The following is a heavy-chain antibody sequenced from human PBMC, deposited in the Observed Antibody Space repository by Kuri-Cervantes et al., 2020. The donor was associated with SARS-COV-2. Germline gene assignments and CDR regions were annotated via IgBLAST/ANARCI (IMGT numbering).Heavy chain of an antibody. Sequence: SCAASGFSFSDHYMDWVRQAPGKGLEWVGRIRNEVNSYTTEYAASVKGRFTISRADSQNSLFLQMNSLKTEDTAVYYCSACGSTDCYNYYYYGLDVWGQGTTVTVSS. J-gene: IGHJ6*02. CDR3: SACGSTDCYNYYYYGLDV. CDR2: IRNEVNSYTT. V-gene: IGHV3-72*01. D-gene: IGHD2-2*01. CDR1: GFSFSDHY.